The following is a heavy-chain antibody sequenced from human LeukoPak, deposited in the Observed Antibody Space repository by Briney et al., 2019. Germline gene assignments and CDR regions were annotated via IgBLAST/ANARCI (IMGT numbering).Heavy chain of an antibody. CDR1: GGSFSGYY. V-gene: IGHV4-34*01. CDR2: INHSGST. Sequence: SETLSLTCAVYGGSFSGYYWSWIRQPPGKGLEWIGEINHSGSTNYNPSLKSRVTISVDTSKNQFSLKLSSVTAADTAVYYCARHRRVLRPPGRFDPWGQGTLVTVSS. CDR3: ARHRRVLRPPGRFDP. D-gene: IGHD3-3*01. J-gene: IGHJ5*02.